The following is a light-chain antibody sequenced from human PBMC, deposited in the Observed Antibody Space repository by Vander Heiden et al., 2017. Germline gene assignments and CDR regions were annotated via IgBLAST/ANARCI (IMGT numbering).Light chain of an antibody. J-gene: IGLJ2*01. Sequence: SYELTQPPSVSVSPGQTASITCSGDKLGDKYASWYQQKPGQSPVLVIYQDNKRPSGIPERFSGPNSGNTATLTISGTQAMDEADYYCQAWDRSTGVFGGGTKLSVL. V-gene: IGLV3-1*01. CDR1: KLGDKY. CDR2: QDN. CDR3: QAWDRSTGV.